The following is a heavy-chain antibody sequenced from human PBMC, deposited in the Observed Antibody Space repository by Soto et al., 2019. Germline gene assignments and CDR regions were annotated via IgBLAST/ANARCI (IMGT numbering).Heavy chain of an antibody. J-gene: IGHJ1*01. CDR1: GFTFSSYX. Sequence: GGSLRLSXAASGFTFSSYXMXXXXQAPGKGLEWVSVISGSGGNTYYADSVKGRFTISRDNSKNTLYLQMNSLRAEDXAVYXCAKTVAGTGDEYFQHWGQGTLVTVSS. V-gene: IGHV3-23*01. CDR2: ISGSGGNT. D-gene: IGHD6-19*01. CDR3: AKTVAGTGDEYFQH.